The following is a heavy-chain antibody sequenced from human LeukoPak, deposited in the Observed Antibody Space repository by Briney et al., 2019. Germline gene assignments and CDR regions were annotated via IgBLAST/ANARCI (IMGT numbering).Heavy chain of an antibody. CDR1: GYSFTSYW. CDR2: IYPSDSDT. Sequence: GESLKISCKGSGYSFTSYWIGWVRQMPGRGLEWMGIIYPSDSDTRYSPSFQGQVTISADKSISTAYLQWSSLKASDTAMYYCARRGSSWYQNPDYWGQGTLVTVSS. D-gene: IGHD6-13*01. CDR3: ARRGSSWYQNPDY. J-gene: IGHJ4*02. V-gene: IGHV5-51*01.